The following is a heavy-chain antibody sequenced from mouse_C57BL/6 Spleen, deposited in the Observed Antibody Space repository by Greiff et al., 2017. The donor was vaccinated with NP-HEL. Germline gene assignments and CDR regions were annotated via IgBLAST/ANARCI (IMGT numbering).Heavy chain of an antibody. V-gene: IGHV1-64*01. Sequence: QVQLQQPGAELVKPGASVKLSCKASGYTFTSYWMHWVKQRPGQGLEWIGMIHPNSGSTNYKEKFKSKATLTVDKSSSTAYMQLSSLTSEDSSVYYCARLVTTNYAMDYWGQGTSVTVSS. CDR3: ARLVTTNYAMDY. CDR2: IHPNSGST. J-gene: IGHJ4*01. D-gene: IGHD2-2*01. CDR1: GYTFTSYW.